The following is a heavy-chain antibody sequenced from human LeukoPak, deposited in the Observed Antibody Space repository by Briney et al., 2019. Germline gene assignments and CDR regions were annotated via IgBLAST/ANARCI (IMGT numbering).Heavy chain of an antibody. J-gene: IGHJ4*02. CDR3: ATGGDLRHVDY. CDR1: GYTFTSYD. V-gene: IGHV1-2*04. Sequence: ASVKVSCKASGYTFTSYDINWVRQATGQGLEWMGWINPSSGGTGYAQNFQGWVTMTRDTSISTAYMAVNRLTSDDTAVYYCATGGDLRHVDYWGRGTLVTVSS. D-gene: IGHD3-16*01. CDR2: INPSSGGT.